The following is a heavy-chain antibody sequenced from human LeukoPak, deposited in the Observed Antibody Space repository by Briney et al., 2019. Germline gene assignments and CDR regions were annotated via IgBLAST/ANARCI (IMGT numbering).Heavy chain of an antibody. V-gene: IGHV6-1*01. CDR3: ARDPDSSYEWGPFDP. J-gene: IGHJ5*02. D-gene: IGHD1-26*01. Sequence: SQTLSLTCAISGDSVSSNSASWNWIRQSPSRGHEWLGRTYYRSKWNSDYAVSVKSRITINPDTSKNQFSLHLNSVTPEDTAVYYCARDPDSSYEWGPFDPWGQGTLVTVSS. CDR1: GDSVSSNSAS. CDR2: TYYRSKWNS.